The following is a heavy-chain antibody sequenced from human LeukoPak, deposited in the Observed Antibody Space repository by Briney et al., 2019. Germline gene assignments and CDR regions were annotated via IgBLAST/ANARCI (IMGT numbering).Heavy chain of an antibody. V-gene: IGHV1-46*01. CDR3: VKTRATSSGSSDF. CDR2: MNPSGGST. J-gene: IGHJ4*02. D-gene: IGHD3-22*01. Sequence: GASVQVSCKASGYTFTSYYIHWVRQAPGQGLEWMGIMNPSGGSTSYAQQFRGRVIMTRDTSTTTVYMEMSNLSSEHTAMYFCVKTRATSSGSSDFWGQGTLVTVSS. CDR1: GYTFTSYY.